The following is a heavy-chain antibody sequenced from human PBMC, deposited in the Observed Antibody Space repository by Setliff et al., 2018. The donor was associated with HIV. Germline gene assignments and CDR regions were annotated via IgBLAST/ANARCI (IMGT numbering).Heavy chain of an antibody. CDR1: GGSISGHY. V-gene: IGHV4-59*11. CDR3: ARATPSRFLTWTS. D-gene: IGHD2-2*01. CDR2: VYFTGSA. J-gene: IGHJ5*02. Sequence: PSETLSLTCSVSGGSISGHYGGWIRQPPGKGLEWIGYVYFTGSAGYNPSLKSRVSMSVDTSKNQFSLRVTSVTAADTAVYFCARATPSRFLTWTSWGQGTLVTVSS.